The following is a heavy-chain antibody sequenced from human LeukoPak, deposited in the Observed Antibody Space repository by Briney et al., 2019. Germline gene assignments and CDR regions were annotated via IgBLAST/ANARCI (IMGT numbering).Heavy chain of an antibody. CDR1: GGSISSGGYY. V-gene: IGHV4-31*03. J-gene: IGHJ4*02. CDR2: IYYSGST. D-gene: IGHD5-18*01. CDR3: ARAPVFGYSYGYTGRYYFDY. Sequence: SETLSLTCTVSGGSISSGGYYWSWIRQHPGKGLEWIGYIYYSGSTYYNPSLKSRVTIPVDTSKNQFSLKLSSVTAADTAVYYCARAPVFGYSYGYTGRYYFDYWGQGTLVTVSS.